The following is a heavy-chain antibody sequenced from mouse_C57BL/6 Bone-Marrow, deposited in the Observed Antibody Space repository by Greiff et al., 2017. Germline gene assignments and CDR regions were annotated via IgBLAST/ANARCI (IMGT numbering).Heavy chain of an antibody. CDR2: IHPNSGST. CDR1: GYTFTSYW. Sequence: QVQLQQPGAELVKPGASVKLSCKASGYTFTSYWMHWVKQRPGQGLEWIGMIHPNSGSTNYNEKFKSKATLTVDKSSSTAYMQLISLTTEDSAVYYGANAYDSNSDYAMDYWGQGTSVTVSS. D-gene: IGHD2-5*01. J-gene: IGHJ4*01. V-gene: IGHV1-64*01. CDR3: ANAYDSNSDYAMDY.